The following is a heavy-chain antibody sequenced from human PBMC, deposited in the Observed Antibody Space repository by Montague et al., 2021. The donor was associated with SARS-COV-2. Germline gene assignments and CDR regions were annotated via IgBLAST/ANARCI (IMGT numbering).Heavy chain of an antibody. CDR1: GFTFNSYG. D-gene: IGHD6-13*01. CDR3: ARDRGRSRWD. V-gene: IGHV3-48*01. CDR2: ISDSGSAT. Sequence: SLRLSCAASGFTFNSYGMIWIRQAPGKGLEWVSAISDSGSATHYIDSVRGRFTISRDNSENSLYLQMDNLRVEDTAMYYCARDRGRSRWDWGQGTLVTVSS. J-gene: IGHJ4*02.